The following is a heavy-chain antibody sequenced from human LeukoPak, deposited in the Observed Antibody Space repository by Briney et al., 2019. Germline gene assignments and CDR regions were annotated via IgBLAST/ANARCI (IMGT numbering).Heavy chain of an antibody. V-gene: IGHV3-7*01. J-gene: IGHJ4*01. Sequence: PGGSLRLSCAVSGFTFSSYWMNWVRQAPGKGLEWAASIRQDGGEKSYVDSVKGRFIISRDNTKNSLYLQINSLRAEDTAMYYCARDGTAAGLYFDLWGQGTLVTVSS. CDR3: ARDGTAAGLYFDL. CDR2: IRQDGGEK. CDR1: GFTFSSYW. D-gene: IGHD6-13*01.